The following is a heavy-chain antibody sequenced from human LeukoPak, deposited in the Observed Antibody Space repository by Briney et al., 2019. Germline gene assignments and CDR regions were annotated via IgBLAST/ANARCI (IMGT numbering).Heavy chain of an antibody. CDR3: ARQLHCSSTSCYFFDY. CDR1: GYSFTSYW. Sequence: KVGESLKISCKGSGYSFTSYWIGWARQMPGKGLEWMGIIYPGDSDTRYSPSFQGQVTISADKSISTAYLQWSSLKASDTAMYYCARQLHCSSTSCYFFDYWGQGTLVTVSS. D-gene: IGHD2-2*01. V-gene: IGHV5-51*01. J-gene: IGHJ4*02. CDR2: IYPGDSDT.